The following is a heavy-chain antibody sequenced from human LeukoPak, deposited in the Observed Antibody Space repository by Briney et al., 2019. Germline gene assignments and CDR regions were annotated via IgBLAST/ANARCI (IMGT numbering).Heavy chain of an antibody. CDR1: GFTFSSYA. CDR3: ARDAPIYYYDSSGYLMDY. V-gene: IGHV3-7*01. Sequence: GGSLRFSCAASGFTFSSYAMHWVRQAPGKGLEWVANIKQDGSEKYYVDSVKGRFTISRDNAKNSLYLQMNSLRAEDTAVYYCARDAPIYYYDSSGYLMDYWGQGTLVTVSS. CDR2: IKQDGSEK. D-gene: IGHD3-22*01. J-gene: IGHJ4*02.